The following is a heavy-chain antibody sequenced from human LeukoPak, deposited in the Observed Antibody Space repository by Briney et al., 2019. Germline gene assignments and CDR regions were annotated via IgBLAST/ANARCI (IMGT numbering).Heavy chain of an antibody. Sequence: SETLSLTCAVSGYSISSGYYWGWMRQPPGKGLEWIGSIYRSGSTYYNPSLKSRVTISVDTSKNQFSLKLSSVTAADTAVYYCARHFAVMGSYSAEGAFDIWGQGTMVTVSS. CDR3: ARHFAVMGSYSAEGAFDI. J-gene: IGHJ3*02. CDR1: GYSISSGYY. CDR2: IYRSGST. D-gene: IGHD1-26*01. V-gene: IGHV4-38-2*01.